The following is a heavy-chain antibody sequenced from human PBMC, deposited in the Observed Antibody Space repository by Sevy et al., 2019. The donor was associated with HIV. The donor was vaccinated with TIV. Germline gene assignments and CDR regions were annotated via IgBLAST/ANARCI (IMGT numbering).Heavy chain of an antibody. CDR2: ISKDGTNK. Sequence: GGSLRLSCTASGFNIGPYALHWVRQTPGKGLQWLAVISKDGTNKDYADFVKGRFSLSRDNSKNTLYLQMSNLRPEDTAVYYCAKEGYYYDSHSADWFDPWGQGTLVTVSS. CDR1: GFNIGPYA. D-gene: IGHD3-22*01. CDR3: AKEGYYYDSHSADWFDP. V-gene: IGHV3-30*04. J-gene: IGHJ5*02.